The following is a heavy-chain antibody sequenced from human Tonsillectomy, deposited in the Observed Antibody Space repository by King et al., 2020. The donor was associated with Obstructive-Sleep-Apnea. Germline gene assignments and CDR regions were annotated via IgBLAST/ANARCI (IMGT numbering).Heavy chain of an antibody. Sequence: EVQLVESGGGLVQPGRSLRLSCSASGFTFDDYVMHWFRQAPGKGLEWVSGISWNSGSKGYADSVKGRFTISRDNAKNSLYLQMNSLRAEDTALYYCANVPYSSSWYAVYWGQGTLVTVSS. D-gene: IGHD6-13*01. J-gene: IGHJ4*02. CDR1: GFTFDDYV. CDR2: ISWNSGSK. CDR3: ANVPYSSSWYAVY. V-gene: IGHV3-9*01.